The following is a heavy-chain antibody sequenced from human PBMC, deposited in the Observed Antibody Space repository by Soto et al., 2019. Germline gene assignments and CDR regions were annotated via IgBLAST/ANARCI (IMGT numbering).Heavy chain of an antibody. V-gene: IGHV3-23*01. CDR1: GLRVSSFA. Sequence: EVQLLESGGGWVQPGGSLRLSFAASGLRVSSFAMTWVRQAPGKGLEWISSVNGDGTATYYANSVKGRFTISRDTSKNTLYLQMDSLRAEDTAVYYCAKITRSWGQGTLVTVSS. CDR2: VNGDGTAT. J-gene: IGHJ4*02. D-gene: IGHD3-16*01. CDR3: AKITRS.